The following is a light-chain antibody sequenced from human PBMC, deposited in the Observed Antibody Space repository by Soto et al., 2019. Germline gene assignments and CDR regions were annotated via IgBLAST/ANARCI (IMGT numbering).Light chain of an antibody. V-gene: IGKV3-15*01. J-gene: IGKJ4*01. CDR3: QQYIRWPLT. CDR1: QDVSSN. CDR2: GAS. Sequence: EMVVTQSPATLSVSPGERATLSCRASQDVSSNLAWYQQKPGQAPSLLIYGASTRATATPARFSGSGSGTEFTLTISSLQSEDYAVYFCQQYIRWPLTFGGGTKVDIK.